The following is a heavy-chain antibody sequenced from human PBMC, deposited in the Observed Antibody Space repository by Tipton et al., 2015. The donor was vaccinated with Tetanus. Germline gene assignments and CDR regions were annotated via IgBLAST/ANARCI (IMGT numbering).Heavy chain of an antibody. J-gene: IGHJ4*02. CDR2: IYYSGST. V-gene: IGHV4-31*03. D-gene: IGHD3-9*01. CDR3: ARHAGAGATIWGTDY. CDR1: GGSISSGGSF. Sequence: TLSLTCTVSGGSISSGGSFWSWIRQHPGKDLEWIGYIYYSGSTYYNPSLQSRVTISLDTSKNQFSLNLTSVTAADTAVYYCARHAGAGATIWGTDYWGQGTLVTVSS.